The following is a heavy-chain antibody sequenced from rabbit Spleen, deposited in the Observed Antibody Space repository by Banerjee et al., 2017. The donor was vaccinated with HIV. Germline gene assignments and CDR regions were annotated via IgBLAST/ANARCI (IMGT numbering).Heavy chain of an antibody. CDR1: GFSFSNKAV. CDR2: INAVTGKG. Sequence: QEQLVESGGGLVQPAGSLTLTCTASGFSFSNKAVMCWVRQAPGKGLEWIACINAVTGKGVYASWAKGRFTISKTSSTTVTLQMTSLTVADTATYFCARDTGSSFSSYGMDLWGPGTLVTVS. D-gene: IGHD8-1*01. V-gene: IGHV1S45*01. J-gene: IGHJ6*01. CDR3: ARDTGSSFSSYGMDL.